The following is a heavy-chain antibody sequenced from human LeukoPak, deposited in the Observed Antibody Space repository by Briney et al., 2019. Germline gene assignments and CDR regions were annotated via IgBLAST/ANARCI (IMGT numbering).Heavy chain of an antibody. D-gene: IGHD1-26*01. V-gene: IGHV3-64*01. CDR3: AKAPSGSYSY. CDR1: GSTFSSYA. J-gene: IGHJ4*02. CDR2: ISSNGGST. Sequence: HPGGSLRLSCAASGSTFSSYAMHWVRQAPGKGLECVSAISSNGGSTYYANSVKGRFTISRDNSKNTLYLQMNSLRAEDTAVYYCAKAPSGSYSYWGQGTLVTVSS.